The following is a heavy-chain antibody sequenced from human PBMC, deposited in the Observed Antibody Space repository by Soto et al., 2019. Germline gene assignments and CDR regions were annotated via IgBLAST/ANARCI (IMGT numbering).Heavy chain of an antibody. CDR2: INHSGST. V-gene: IGHV4-34*01. D-gene: IGHD1-26*01. CDR1: GGSFSGYY. Sequence: SETLSLTCAVYGGSFSGYYWSWIRQPPGKGLEWIGEINHSGSTNYNPSLKSRVTISVDTSKNQFSLKLSSVTAADTAVYYCARGGGTIGGAFDIWGQGTMVTVSS. CDR3: ARGGGTIGGAFDI. J-gene: IGHJ3*02.